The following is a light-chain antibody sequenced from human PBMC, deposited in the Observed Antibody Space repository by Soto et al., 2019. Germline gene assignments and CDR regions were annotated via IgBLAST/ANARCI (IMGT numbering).Light chain of an antibody. J-gene: IGKJ1*01. CDR2: GAS. CDR3: QQYDNTLWT. V-gene: IGKV3-20*01. CDR1: QSVSSTS. Sequence: TVLTQSPGTLSLSPGERATLSCRASQSVSSTSLAWYQQKPDQAPRLLIYGASTRATGIPDRFSGSGSGTDFTLTISRLEPEDFAVYFCQQYDNTLWTFGQGTKVEIE.